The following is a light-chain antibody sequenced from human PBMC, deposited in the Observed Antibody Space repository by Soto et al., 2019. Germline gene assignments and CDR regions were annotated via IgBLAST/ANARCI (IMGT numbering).Light chain of an antibody. CDR1: QGVSSD. Sequence: EIVMTQSPATLSVSPGERATLSCRASQGVSSDLAWYQQKPGQAPRLLMYGASTRATGIPARFSGSESRTDFTLTIYSLQSEDFAVYYCQQYNNWPRTFGQGTKVDI. J-gene: IGKJ1*01. CDR3: QQYNNWPRT. V-gene: IGKV3-15*01. CDR2: GAS.